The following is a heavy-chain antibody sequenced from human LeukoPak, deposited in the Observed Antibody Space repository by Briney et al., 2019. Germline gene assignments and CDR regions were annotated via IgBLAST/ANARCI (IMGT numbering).Heavy chain of an antibody. CDR2: ISAYNGNT. Sequence: ASVKVSCKASGYSFTSYGITWVRQAPGQGLEWLGWISAYNGNTNYAQKLQGRVTMTTDTSTSTAYMELRSLRSDDTAVYYCARVPPYYYYMGVWGKGTTVTVSS. CDR3: ARVPPYYYYMGV. J-gene: IGHJ6*03. CDR1: GYSFTSYG. V-gene: IGHV1-18*01.